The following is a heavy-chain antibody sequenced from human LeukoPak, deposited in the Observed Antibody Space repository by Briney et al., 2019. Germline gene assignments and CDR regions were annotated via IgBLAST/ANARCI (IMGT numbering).Heavy chain of an antibody. D-gene: IGHD5-12*01. CDR3: ARDNGIVAPSIPLDY. J-gene: IGHJ4*02. CDR1: GFTFRNSD. Sequence: GGSLRLSCAASGFTFRNSDMHWVRQAPGKGPEWVAFIQADGGNKYYADSVKGRFTISRDNSKNTLYLQMNSLRAEDTAVYYCARDNGIVAPSIPLDYWGQGTLVTVSS. CDR2: IQADGGNK. V-gene: IGHV3-30*02.